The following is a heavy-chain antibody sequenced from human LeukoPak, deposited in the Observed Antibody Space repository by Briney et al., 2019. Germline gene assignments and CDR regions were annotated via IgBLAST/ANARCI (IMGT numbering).Heavy chain of an antibody. CDR1: GGSISSGGYY. CDR3: ARDGQRRALDY. J-gene: IGHJ4*02. Sequence: KPSETLSLTCTVSGGSISSGGYYWSWIRQHPGKGLEWIGYIYYSGSTYYNPSLKSRVTISVDTSKNQFSLKLSSVTAADTAVYYCARDGQRRALDYWGQGTLVTVSS. V-gene: IGHV4-31*03. CDR2: IYYSGST.